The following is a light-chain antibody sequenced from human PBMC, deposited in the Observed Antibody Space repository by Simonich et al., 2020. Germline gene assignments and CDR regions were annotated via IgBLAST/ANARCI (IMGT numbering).Light chain of an antibody. CDR2: EGS. J-gene: IGLJ3*02. Sequence: QSALTQPASVSGSPGQSITISCTGTSSDFGSYNLVSWYQPHPGKAPKLMIYEGSTRPSGVSNRFSDSKSGNTASLTISGLQAEDEADYYCCSYAGSSTWVFGGGTKLTVL. CDR1: SSDFGSYNL. CDR3: CSYAGSSTWV. V-gene: IGLV2-23*01.